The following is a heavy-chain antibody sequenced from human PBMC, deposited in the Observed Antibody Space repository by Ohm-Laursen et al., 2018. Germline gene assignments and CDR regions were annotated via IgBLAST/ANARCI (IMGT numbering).Heavy chain of an antibody. CDR3: ARDWSDYSNYGWFDP. CDR1: GVSINGYY. J-gene: IGHJ5*02. Sequence: TLSLTCAVSGVSINGYYWSWIRQPPGKGLEWIGHIYYNENTNYNPSLESRVTISVDTSKNQFSLKLNSVNAADTAVYFCARDWSDYSNYGWFDPWGLGTLVTVSS. CDR2: IYYNENT. D-gene: IGHD4-11*01. V-gene: IGHV4-59*01.